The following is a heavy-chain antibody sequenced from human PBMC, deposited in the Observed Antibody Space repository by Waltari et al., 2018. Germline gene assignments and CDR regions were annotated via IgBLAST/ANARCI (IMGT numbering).Heavy chain of an antibody. J-gene: IGHJ6*02. Sequence: QVQLQESGPGLMKPSETLSLSCPVSVPSLTTYYWSWIRQPPGKGLEYIGYIHDSGDTNYSPSLRSRVSMSMDTSKNQFSLKVSSVTAADSAVYYCARVHGSESPLSWGTDVWGQGTAVTVSS. V-gene: IGHV4-59*01. CDR2: IHDSGDT. CDR3: ARVHGSESPLSWGTDV. CDR1: VPSLTTYY.